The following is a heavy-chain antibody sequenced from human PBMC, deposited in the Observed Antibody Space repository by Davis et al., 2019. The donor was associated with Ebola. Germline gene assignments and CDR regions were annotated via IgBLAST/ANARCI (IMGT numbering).Heavy chain of an antibody. CDR3: AIGGSTSRNYYGMDV. CDR2: IDPSDSYT. D-gene: IGHD2-2*01. V-gene: IGHV5-10-1*01. Sequence: GESLKISCKGSGYSFTSYWISWVRQMPGKGLDWMGRIDPSDSYTNYSPSFQGHVTISADKSISTAYLQWSSLKASDTAMYYCAIGGSTSRNYYGMDVWGQGTTVTVSS. CDR1: GYSFTSYW. J-gene: IGHJ6*02.